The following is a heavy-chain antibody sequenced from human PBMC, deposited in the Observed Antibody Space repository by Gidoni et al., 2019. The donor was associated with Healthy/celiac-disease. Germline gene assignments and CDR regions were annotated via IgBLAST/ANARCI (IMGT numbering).Heavy chain of an antibody. J-gene: IGHJ5*02. Sequence: QVQLVQSGAAVKKPGASVKVSCKASGYTFTSYAMHWVRQAPGQRLEWMGWINAGNGNTKYSQKFQGRVTITRDTSASTAYMEMSSLRSEDTAVYYCARLRGTVTQHNWFDPWGQGTLVTVSS. CDR3: ARLRGTVTQHNWFDP. CDR1: GYTFTSYA. V-gene: IGHV1-3*01. D-gene: IGHD4-17*01. CDR2: INAGNGNT.